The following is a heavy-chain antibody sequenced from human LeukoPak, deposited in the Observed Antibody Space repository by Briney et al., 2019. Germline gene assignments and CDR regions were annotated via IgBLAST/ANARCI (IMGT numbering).Heavy chain of an antibody. J-gene: IGHJ5*02. CDR3: ARLTPNGWFDP. V-gene: IGHV4-31*03. Sequence: PSQTLSLTCTVSGGSISSGGYYWTWIRQHPGKGLEWIGYIYYTGSTFFNPSLKSRVIISVDTSKNQFSLKLSSVTAADTAVYYCARLTPNGWFDPWGQGTLVTVSS. D-gene: IGHD1-1*01. CDR2: IYYTGST. CDR1: GGSISSGGYY.